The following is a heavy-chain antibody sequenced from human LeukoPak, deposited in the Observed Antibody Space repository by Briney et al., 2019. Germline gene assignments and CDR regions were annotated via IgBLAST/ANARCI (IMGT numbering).Heavy chain of an antibody. CDR1: GGSISSYY. V-gene: IGHV4-59*01. Sequence: SETLSLTCTVSGGSISSYYWSWNRQPPGKGLEWIGYIYYSGSTNYNPSLKSRVTISVDTSKNQFSLKLSSVTAADTAVYYCARVYSSSWYYFDHWGQGTLVTVS. D-gene: IGHD6-6*01. CDR3: ARVYSSSWYYFDH. CDR2: IYYSGST. J-gene: IGHJ4*02.